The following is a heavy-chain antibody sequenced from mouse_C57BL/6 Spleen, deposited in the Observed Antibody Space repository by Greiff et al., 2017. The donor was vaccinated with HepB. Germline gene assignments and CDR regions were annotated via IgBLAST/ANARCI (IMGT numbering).Heavy chain of an antibody. CDR2: INPNNGGT. V-gene: IGHV1-18*01. Sequence: DVQLQESGPELVKPGASVKIPCKASGYTFTDYNMDWVKQSHGKSLEWIGDINPNNGGTIYNQKFKGKATLTVDKSSSTAYMELRSLTSEDTAVYYCARRRANWAYFDYWGQGTTLTVSS. CDR1: GYTFTDYN. D-gene: IGHD4-1*01. CDR3: ARRRANWAYFDY. J-gene: IGHJ2*01.